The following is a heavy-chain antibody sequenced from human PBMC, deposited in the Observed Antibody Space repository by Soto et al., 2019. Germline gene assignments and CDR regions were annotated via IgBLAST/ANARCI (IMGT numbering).Heavy chain of an antibody. V-gene: IGHV3-30*18. D-gene: IGHD3-3*01. CDR3: AKDPDDFWSGYFLPPGYYYYYGMDV. CDR1: GFTFSSYG. Sequence: QVQLVESGGGVVQPGRSLRLSCAASGFTFSSYGMHWVRQAPGKGLEWVAVISYDGSNKYYADSVKGRFTISRDNSKNTLYLQMNSLRAEDTAVYYCAKDPDDFWSGYFLPPGYYYYYGMDVWGQGTTVTVS. CDR2: ISYDGSNK. J-gene: IGHJ6*02.